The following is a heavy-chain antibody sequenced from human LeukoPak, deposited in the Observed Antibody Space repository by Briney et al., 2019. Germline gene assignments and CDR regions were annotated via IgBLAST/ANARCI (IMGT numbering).Heavy chain of an antibody. CDR1: GGSISSSNW. V-gene: IGHV4-4*02. D-gene: IGHD5-12*01. J-gene: IGHJ4*02. Sequence: PSGTLSLTCAVSGGSISSSNWWSWVRQPPGKGLEWIGEIYHSGSTNYNPSLKSRVTISVDKSKNQFSLQLNSVTAADTAVYYCVRHDGRGGATMGALDSWGQGSLVTVSS. CDR3: VRHDGRGGATMGALDS. CDR2: IYHSGST.